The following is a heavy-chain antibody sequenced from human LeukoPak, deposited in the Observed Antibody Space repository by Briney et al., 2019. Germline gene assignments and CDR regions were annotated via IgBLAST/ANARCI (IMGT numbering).Heavy chain of an antibody. Sequence: GGSLRLSCAASGFTFSDYYMIWVRQSPGKGLKWISYISRSSDYTNYADSVKGRFTISRDNAKNSLYLQMNSLRAEDTAVYYCARERSYYGGNSFDYWGQGTLVTVSS. V-gene: IGHV3-11*06. CDR2: ISRSSDYT. J-gene: IGHJ4*02. CDR3: ARERSYYGGNSFDY. D-gene: IGHD4-23*01. CDR1: GFTFSDYY.